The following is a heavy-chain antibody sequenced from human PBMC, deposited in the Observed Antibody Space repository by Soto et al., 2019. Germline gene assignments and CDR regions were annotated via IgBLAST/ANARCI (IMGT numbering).Heavy chain of an antibody. CDR2: ISASGESI. CDR1: GFSLSDYA. Sequence: EVQLMESGGGLVKPGGTLRLSCVGSGFSLSDYAMSWVRQIPGKGLEWVSAISASGESIFYADSVKGRFTISRDLRNNTLFLQMNTLKAEDTAFYFCAKDGSGTYYRFFDTWGQGALVTVSS. J-gene: IGHJ4*02. CDR3: AKDGSGTYYRFFDT. V-gene: IGHV3-23*01. D-gene: IGHD3-3*01.